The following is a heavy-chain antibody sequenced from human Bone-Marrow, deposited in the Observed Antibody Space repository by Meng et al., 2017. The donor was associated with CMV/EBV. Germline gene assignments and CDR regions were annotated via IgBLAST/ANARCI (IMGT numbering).Heavy chain of an antibody. CDR1: GFTFSSYS. Sequence: GGSLRLSCAASGFTFSSYSMNWVRQAPGKGLEWVSYISSSSSTIYYADSVKGRFTISRDNAKNSLYLQMNSLRAEDTAVYYCARPYDFWSGYLNGMDVWGQGTTVTVSS. D-gene: IGHD3-3*01. V-gene: IGHV3-48*04. CDR2: ISSSSSTI. J-gene: IGHJ6*02. CDR3: ARPYDFWSGYLNGMDV.